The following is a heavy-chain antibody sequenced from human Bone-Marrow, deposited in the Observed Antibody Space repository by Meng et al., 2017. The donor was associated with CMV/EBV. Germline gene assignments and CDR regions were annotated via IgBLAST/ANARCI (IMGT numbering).Heavy chain of an antibody. CDR1: GFTFSSYS. CDR2: ISSSSSYI. CDR3: ARESWMDV. Sequence: GESLKISCAASGFTFSSYSMNWVRQAPGKGLEWVSSISSSSSYIYYADSVKGRFTISRDNAKNSLYLQMNSLRAEDTAVYYCARESWMDVWGQGNTVNGAS. V-gene: IGHV3-21*01. J-gene: IGHJ6*01.